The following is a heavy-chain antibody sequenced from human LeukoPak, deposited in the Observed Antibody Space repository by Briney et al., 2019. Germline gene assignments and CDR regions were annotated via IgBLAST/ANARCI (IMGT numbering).Heavy chain of an antibody. CDR3: AREGSSGYYPY. D-gene: IGHD3-22*01. J-gene: IGHJ4*02. CDR2: ISWNSGSI. Sequence: PSRSLRLSCAASGFTFDDYAMHWVRQAPGKGLEWVSGISWNSGSIGYADSVKGRFTISRDNSKNTLYLQMNSLRAEDTAVYYCAREGSSGYYPYWGQGILVTVSS. CDR1: GFTFDDYA. V-gene: IGHV3-9*01.